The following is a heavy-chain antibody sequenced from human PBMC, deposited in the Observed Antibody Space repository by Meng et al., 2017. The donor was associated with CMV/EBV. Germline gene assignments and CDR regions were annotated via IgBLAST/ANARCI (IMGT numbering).Heavy chain of an antibody. V-gene: IGHV3-30-3*01. J-gene: IGHJ6*02. D-gene: IGHD3-3*01. CDR2: ISYDGSNK. CDR1: GFTFSSYA. Sequence: GESLKISCAASGFTFSSYAMHWVRQAPGKGLEWVAVISYDGSNKYYADSVKGRFTISRDNSKNTLYLQMNSLRAEDTAVYYCARDLRLAVFLEWLQGMDVWGQGTTVTVSS. CDR3: ARDLRLAVFLEWLQGMDV.